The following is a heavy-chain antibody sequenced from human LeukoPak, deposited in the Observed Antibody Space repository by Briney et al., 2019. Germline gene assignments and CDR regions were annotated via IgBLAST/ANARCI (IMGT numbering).Heavy chain of an antibody. Sequence: GGSLRLSCAASGFTFSSYGMNWVRQAPGKGLEWVSYISSSGSTIYYADSVKGRFTISRDNAKNSLYLQMNSLRAEDTAVYYCAKAARYSSSWDAFDIWGQGTMVTVSS. V-gene: IGHV3-48*04. CDR2: ISSSGSTI. CDR1: GFTFSSYG. CDR3: AKAARYSSSWDAFDI. D-gene: IGHD6-13*01. J-gene: IGHJ3*02.